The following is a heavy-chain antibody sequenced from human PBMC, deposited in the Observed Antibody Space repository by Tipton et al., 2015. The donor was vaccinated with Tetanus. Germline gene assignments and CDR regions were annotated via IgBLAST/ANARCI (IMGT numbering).Heavy chain of an antibody. CDR1: GGSVNSGGYY. V-gene: IGHV4-31*03. Sequence: TLSLTCTVSGGSVNSGGYYWTWIRLHPRKGLEYIGYVYNSGTTYYKPSLERRVTISIDISTTQFSLSLTSVTAADTALYYCAREVYNGVFYSGVVSCGEGTMVSVS. D-gene: IGHD2-8*01. CDR2: VYNSGTT. CDR3: AREVYNGVFYSGVVS. J-gene: IGHJ5*02.